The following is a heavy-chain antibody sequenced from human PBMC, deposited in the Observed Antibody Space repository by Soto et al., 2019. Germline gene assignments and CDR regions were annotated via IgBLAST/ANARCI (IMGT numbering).Heavy chain of an antibody. CDR2: IYYSGST. D-gene: IGHD5-12*01. CDR3: ARERGGYDSSTRYGLDV. CDR1: GGSISSVGHY. Sequence: TLSLTFSVSGGSISSVGHYWTWIRQQPGKGLEWIGYIYYSGSTDYNPSLKSRVTISVDRSKNQFSLNLSSVTAADTAIYYCARERGGYDSSTRYGLDVWGQGTTVTV. V-gene: IGHV4-31*03. J-gene: IGHJ6*02.